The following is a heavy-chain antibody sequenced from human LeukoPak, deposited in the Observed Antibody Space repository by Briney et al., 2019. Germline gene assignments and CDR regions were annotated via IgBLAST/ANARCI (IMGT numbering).Heavy chain of an antibody. D-gene: IGHD1-26*01. CDR1: GYTFTGCY. CDR3: ARDEGIVGATD. V-gene: IGHV1-2*02. J-gene: IGHJ4*02. CDR2: INPNSGGT. Sequence: SVKVSCKASGYTFTGCYMHGVRQAPGQGLEWMGWINPNSGGTKYAQKFQGRVTMTRDTSISTAYMELSRLRSDDTAVYYCARDEGIVGATDWGQGTLVTVSS.